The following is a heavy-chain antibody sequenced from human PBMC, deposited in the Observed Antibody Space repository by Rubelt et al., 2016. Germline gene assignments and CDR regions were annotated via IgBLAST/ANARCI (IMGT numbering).Heavy chain of an antibody. D-gene: IGHD3-10*02. CDR3: AREHVD. Sequence: QIELVQSGAEVKKPGASVKVSCKASGYSFDSYGLYWVRQAPGQGLEWVGGISLNNGKTDYAQRFQGGGTLTADTATSTAYMEMSDRGPDDTAVDYCAREHVDGGQGTLVTVSS. J-gene: IGHJ4*02. CDR1: GYSFDSYG. CDR2: ISLNNGKT. V-gene: IGHV1-18*01.